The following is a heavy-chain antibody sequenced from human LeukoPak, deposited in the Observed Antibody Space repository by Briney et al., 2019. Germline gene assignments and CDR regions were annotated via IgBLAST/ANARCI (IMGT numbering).Heavy chain of an antibody. Sequence: GGSLRLSCAASGFTFDDYAMHWVRQAPGKGLEWVSGISWNSGSIGYADSVKGRFTISRDNAKNSLYLQMNSLRAEDTAVYYCARETRVSWTDYWGQGTLVTVSS. J-gene: IGHJ4*02. CDR2: ISWNSGSI. D-gene: IGHD6-13*01. V-gene: IGHV3-9*01. CDR1: GFTFDDYA. CDR3: ARETRVSWTDY.